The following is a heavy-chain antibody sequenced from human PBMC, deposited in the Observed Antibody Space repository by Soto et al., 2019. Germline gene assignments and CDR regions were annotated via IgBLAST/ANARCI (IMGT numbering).Heavy chain of an antibody. CDR3: GRVPAAAAGIGSDH. CDR2: IHDDGSIT. Sequence: GGAKRGRYPTSWVTLRWYWVQWVPQAPGKGLVWVARIHDDGSITNYADSVKGRFTISRDNAKNTLYLQMNSLRAEDTAVYYCGRVPAAAAGIGSDHWGKGILVTV. J-gene: IGHJ4*02. D-gene: IGHD6-13*01. V-gene: IGHV3-74*01. CDR1: WVTLRWYW.